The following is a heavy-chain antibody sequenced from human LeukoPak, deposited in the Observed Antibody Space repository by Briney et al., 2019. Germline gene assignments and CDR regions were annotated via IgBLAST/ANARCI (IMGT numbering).Heavy chain of an antibody. CDR2: FYHGGDT. J-gene: IGHJ6*03. Sequence: SETLSLTCGASDFSISSAYYWGWIRQPPGKGLEWIGSFYHGGDTYYNPSLKSRVTISVDTPKNQFSLKLRSVTAADTAVYYCARGASAAGTEYYYYYYMDVWGKGTTVTVSS. D-gene: IGHD6-13*01. CDR3: ARGASAAGTEYYYYYYMDV. V-gene: IGHV4-38-2*01. CDR1: DFSISSAYY.